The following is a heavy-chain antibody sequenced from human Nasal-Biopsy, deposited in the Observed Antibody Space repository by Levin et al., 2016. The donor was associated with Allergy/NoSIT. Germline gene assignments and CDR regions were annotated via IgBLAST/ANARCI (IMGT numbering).Heavy chain of an antibody. V-gene: IGHV4-34*01. CDR3: AREKGILGDYYFDY. D-gene: IGHD4-17*01. Sequence: SETLSLTCAVYGESFSGYYWSWIRQPPGKGLEWIGEINHSGSINYNPSLKSRVTISVDTSKNQFSLNLSSVTAADTAVYYCAREKGILGDYYFDYWGQGTLVTVSS. CDR1: GESFSGYY. J-gene: IGHJ4*02. CDR2: INHSGSI.